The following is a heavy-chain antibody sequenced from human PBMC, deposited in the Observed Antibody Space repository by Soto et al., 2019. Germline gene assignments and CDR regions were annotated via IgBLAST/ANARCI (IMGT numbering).Heavy chain of an antibody. CDR3: AWERGGPTRSAFDI. D-gene: IGHD1-26*01. V-gene: IGHV3-7*04. J-gene: IGHJ3*02. CDR2: IRQDGSDK. CDR1: GFTFNSYY. Sequence: PGGTLRLSCADSGFTFNSYYMTWVRQAPGKGLEWVANIRQDGSDKYYVGSVKGRFTISRDNAKKSLYLQMNSLRAEDTAVYYCAWERGGPTRSAFDIWSQGTIVTVSS.